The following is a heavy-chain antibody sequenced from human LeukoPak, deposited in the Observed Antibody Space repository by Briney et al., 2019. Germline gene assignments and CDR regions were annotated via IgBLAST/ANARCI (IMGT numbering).Heavy chain of an antibody. D-gene: IGHD2-2*01. J-gene: IGHJ4*02. CDR1: GYTFTSYY. CDR3: ARGHLFIVVVPAAEYYFDY. CDR2: INPSGGST. V-gene: IGHV1-46*01. Sequence: EASVKVSCKASGYTFTSYYMHWVRQAPGQGLEWMGIINPSGGSTSYAQKFQGRVTMTRDTSTSTVYMELSSLRSEDTAVYYCARGHLFIVVVPAAEYYFDYWGQGTLVTVSS.